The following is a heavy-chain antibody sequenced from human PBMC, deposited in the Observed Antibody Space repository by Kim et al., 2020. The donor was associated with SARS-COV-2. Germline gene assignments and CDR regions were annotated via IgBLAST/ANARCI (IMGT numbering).Heavy chain of an antibody. D-gene: IGHD3-16*01. CDR2: ITKSSTTI. V-gene: IGHV3-48*02. CDR3: VRDRMGGAFDM. CDR1: GFTFSAYD. J-gene: IGHJ3*02. Sequence: GGSLRLSCATSGFTFSAYDMNWVRQAPGKGLEWLSFITKSSTTIYYADSVEGRFTISRDNAKKSLSLQMNSLRDEDTALYYCVRDRMGGAFDMWGQGTMVTVSS.